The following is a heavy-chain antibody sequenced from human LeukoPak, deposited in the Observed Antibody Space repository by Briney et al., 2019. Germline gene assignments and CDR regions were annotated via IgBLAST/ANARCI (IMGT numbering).Heavy chain of an antibody. J-gene: IGHJ5*02. CDR2: ISSSSSTI. Sequence: GSLRLSCAASGFTFSSYSMNWVRQAPGKGLEWGSYISSSSSTIYYADSVKGRFTISRDNAKNSLYLQMNSLRAEDTAVYYCARGGQWLVPNWFLDPWGQGTLVTVSS. V-gene: IGHV3-48*01. D-gene: IGHD6-19*01. CDR3: ARGGQWLVPNWFLDP. CDR1: GFTFSSYS.